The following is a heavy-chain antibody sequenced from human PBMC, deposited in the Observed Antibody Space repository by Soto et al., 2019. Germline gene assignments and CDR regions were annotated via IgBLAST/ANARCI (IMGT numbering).Heavy chain of an antibody. D-gene: IGHD3-22*01. J-gene: IGHJ5*02. CDR1: GFTFSSYA. CDR3: ARVSYYDSSGHRGFDP. Sequence: GGSLRLSCAASGFTFSSYAMSWVRQAPGKGLEWVSAISGSGGSTYYADSVKGRFTISRDNSKNTLYLQMNSLRDEDTAVYYCARVSYYDSSGHRGFDPWGQGTLVTVSS. V-gene: IGHV3-23*01. CDR2: ISGSGGST.